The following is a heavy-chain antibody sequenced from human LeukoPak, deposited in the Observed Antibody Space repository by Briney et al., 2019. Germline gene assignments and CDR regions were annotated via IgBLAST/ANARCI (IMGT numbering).Heavy chain of an antibody. CDR2: IYSGGST. D-gene: IGHD3-16*02. CDR3: ASTEAYDYVWGSYRFSY. V-gene: IGHV3-53*01. Sequence: GGSLRLSCAASGFTFSSYGMSWVRQAPGKGLEWVSVIYSGGSTYYADSVKGRFTISRDNSKNTLYLQMNSLRAEDTAVYYCASTEAYDYVWGSYRFSYWGQGTLVTVSS. J-gene: IGHJ4*02. CDR1: GFTFSSYG.